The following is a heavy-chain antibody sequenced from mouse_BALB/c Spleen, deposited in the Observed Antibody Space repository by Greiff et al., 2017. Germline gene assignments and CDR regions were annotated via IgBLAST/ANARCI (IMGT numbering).Heavy chain of an antibody. CDR3: ARAPSLLRYPAWFAY. CDR1: GFTFSDYY. Sequence: EVQVVESGGGLVKPGGSLKLSCAASGFTFSDYYMYWVRQTPEKRLEWVATISDGGSYTYYPDSVKGRFTISRDNAKNNLYLQMSSLKSEDTAMYYCARAPSLLRYPAWFAYWGQGTLVTVSA. CDR2: ISDGGSYT. J-gene: IGHJ3*01. D-gene: IGHD1-1*01. V-gene: IGHV5-4*02.